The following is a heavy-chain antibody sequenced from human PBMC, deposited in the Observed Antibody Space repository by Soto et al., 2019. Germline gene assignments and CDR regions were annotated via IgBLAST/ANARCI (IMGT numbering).Heavy chain of an antibody. Sequence: EVQLVESGGGLVKPGGSLRLSCAASGFNFTNAWMNWVRQAPGKGLEWVGHVESKTDGGTVHYAAPVKGRFIISRDDSKNTLFLQMNSLKSEDTAVYYCSTVGTTHYYTSVSYYEVDVWGQGTTATVSS. CDR2: VESKTDGGTV. J-gene: IGHJ6*02. CDR3: STVGTTHYYTSVSYYEVDV. V-gene: IGHV3-15*07. D-gene: IGHD3-10*01. CDR1: GFNFTNAW.